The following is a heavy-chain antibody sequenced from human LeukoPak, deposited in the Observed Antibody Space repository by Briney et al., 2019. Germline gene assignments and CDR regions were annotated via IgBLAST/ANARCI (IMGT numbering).Heavy chain of an antibody. CDR2: IIPIFGTA. J-gene: IGHJ5*02. V-gene: IGHV1-69*05. CDR3: ARGGWYYYGSGSSNWFDP. Sequence: SVKVSCKASGGTFSSYVISWVRQAPGQGLEWMGRIIPIFGTANYAQKFQGRVTITTDESTSTAYMELSSLRSEDTAVYYCARGGWYYYGSGSSNWFDPWGQGTLVTVSS. CDR1: GGTFSSYV. D-gene: IGHD3-10*01.